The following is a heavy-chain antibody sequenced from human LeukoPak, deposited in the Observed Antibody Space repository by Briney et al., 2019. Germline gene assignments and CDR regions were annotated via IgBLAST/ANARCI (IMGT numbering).Heavy chain of an antibody. D-gene: IGHD6-19*01. Sequence: GGSLRLSCSASAFTFSSYWMSWVRQAPGKGLEWVANIKQDGSEKHYVDSVKGRFTISRDNAKNSLYLQMNSLRAEDAAVYYCARIEQWLALDYWGQGTLVTVSS. CDR2: IKQDGSEK. CDR3: ARIEQWLALDY. V-gene: IGHV3-7*05. CDR1: AFTFSSYW. J-gene: IGHJ4*02.